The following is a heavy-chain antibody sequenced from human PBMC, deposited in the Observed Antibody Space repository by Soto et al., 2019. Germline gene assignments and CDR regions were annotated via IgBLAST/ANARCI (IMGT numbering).Heavy chain of an antibody. D-gene: IGHD2-2*01. V-gene: IGHV4-31*03. CDR1: GGSISSGGYY. Sequence: PSETLSLTCTVSGGSISSGGYYWSWIRQHPGKGLEWIGYIYYSGSTYYNPSLKSRVTISVDTSKNQFSLKLSSVTAADTAVYYCARVKVDLGYCSSTSCYPDLNAFDIWGQGTMVTVSS. J-gene: IGHJ3*02. CDR2: IYYSGST. CDR3: ARVKVDLGYCSSTSCYPDLNAFDI.